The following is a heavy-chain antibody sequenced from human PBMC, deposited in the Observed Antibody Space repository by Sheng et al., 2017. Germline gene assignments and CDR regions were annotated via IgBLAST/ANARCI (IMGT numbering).Heavy chain of an antibody. V-gene: IGHV1-69*13. J-gene: IGHJ4*02. CDR2: VIPIFRTA. Sequence: QVQLVQSGGEVKKPGSSVRVSCKASGGTFSDYAISWVRQAPGHGLEWMGGVIPIFRTAKYAQNFQGRVTITADASTSTAYLDLSSLKSEDTAVYYCARGWELLYFDLWGQGTLVTVSS. D-gene: IGHD1-26*01. CDR3: ARGWELLYFDL. CDR1: GGTFSDYA.